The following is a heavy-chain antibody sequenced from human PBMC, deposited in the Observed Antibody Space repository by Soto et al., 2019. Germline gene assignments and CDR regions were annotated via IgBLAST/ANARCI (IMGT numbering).Heavy chain of an antibody. Sequence: QVQLVESGGGVVQPGRSLRLSCAASGFTLSSYGMHWVRQAPGKGLEWVAVIWYDGSNKYYADSVKGRFTISRDNSKNTLYLQMNSLRAEDTAVYYCARPSTVTTFGYFDYWGQGTLVTVSS. J-gene: IGHJ4*02. D-gene: IGHD4-4*01. CDR2: IWYDGSNK. CDR1: GFTLSSYG. V-gene: IGHV3-33*01. CDR3: ARPSTVTTFGYFDY.